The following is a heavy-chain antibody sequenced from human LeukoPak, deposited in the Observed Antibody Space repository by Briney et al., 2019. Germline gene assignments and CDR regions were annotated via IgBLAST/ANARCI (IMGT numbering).Heavy chain of an antibody. Sequence: GGSLGLSCAASGFTFSSYGMHWVRQAPGKGLEWVAVIWYDGTDEYYADSVKGRFTVSRDNSKKTLYLQMNSLRAEDTAVYYCAKDTTTTRRGFDYWGQGTLATVSP. CDR1: GFTFSSYG. J-gene: IGHJ4*02. CDR3: AKDTTTTRRGFDY. D-gene: IGHD3-10*01. CDR2: IWYDGTDE. V-gene: IGHV3-33*06.